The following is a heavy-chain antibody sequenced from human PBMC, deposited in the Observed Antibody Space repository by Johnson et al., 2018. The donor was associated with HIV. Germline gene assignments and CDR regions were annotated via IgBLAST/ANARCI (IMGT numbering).Heavy chain of an antibody. CDR3: ARESYLVYAFDI. CDR1: RFTFSTYA. Sequence: VQLVESGGGVVQPGQSLRLSCAASRFTFSTYAMHWVRQAPGKGLEWVSYISSSGTTIYYADSVKGRFTISRDNAKNSLYLQMNSLRAEDTAVYYCARESYLVYAFDIWGQGTMVTVSS. D-gene: IGHD1-26*01. J-gene: IGHJ3*02. V-gene: IGHV3-48*04. CDR2: ISSSGTTI.